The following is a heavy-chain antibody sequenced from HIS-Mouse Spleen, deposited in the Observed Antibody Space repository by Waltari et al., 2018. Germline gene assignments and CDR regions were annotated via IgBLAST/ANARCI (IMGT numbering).Heavy chain of an antibody. J-gene: IGHJ4*02. CDR3: AKDKHHAFDY. CDR1: GFTFSSYG. CDR2: ISYDGSNK. Sequence: QVQLVESGGGVVQPGRSLRLSCAASGFTFSSYGMHWVRQAPGKGLEWVAVISYDGSNKYYAVSVKGRFTISRDNSKNTLYLQMNSLRAEDTAVYYCAKDKHHAFDYWGQRTLVTVSS. V-gene: IGHV3-30*18.